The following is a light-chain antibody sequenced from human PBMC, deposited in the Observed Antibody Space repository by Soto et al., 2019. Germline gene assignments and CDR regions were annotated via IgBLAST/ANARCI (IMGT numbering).Light chain of an antibody. J-gene: IGKJ5*01. CDR1: QAIRTA. CDR2: AAS. Sequence: IQLTQSPSSLYAYVGDRVTITCRASQAIRTALGWYQQKPGKVPKLLIYAASILQSGVPSRFSGSGSGTEFTLTISSLQSEDFAVYYCQQYNNWPAITFGQGTRLEI. CDR3: QQYNNWPAIT. V-gene: IGKV1-17*01.